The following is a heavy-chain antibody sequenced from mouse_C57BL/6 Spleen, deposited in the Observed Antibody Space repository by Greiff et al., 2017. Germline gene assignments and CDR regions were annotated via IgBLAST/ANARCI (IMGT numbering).Heavy chain of an antibody. D-gene: IGHD1-1*01. J-gene: IGHJ1*03. Sequence: EVKLVESGAELVRPGSSVKMSCKTSGYTFTSYGINWVKQRPGQGLEWIGYIYIGNGYTEYNEKFKGKATLTSDTSSSTAYMQLSSLTSEDSAIYFCARSPITTGRYFDVWGTGTTVTVSS. V-gene: IGHV1-58*01. CDR1: GYTFTSYG. CDR3: ARSPITTGRYFDV. CDR2: IYIGNGYT.